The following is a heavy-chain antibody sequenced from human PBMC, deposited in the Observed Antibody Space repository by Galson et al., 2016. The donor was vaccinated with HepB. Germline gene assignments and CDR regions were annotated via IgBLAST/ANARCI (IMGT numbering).Heavy chain of an antibody. Sequence: SLRLSCAASGFTFSSYGMHWVRQAPGKGLEWVAVIWYDGSNKYYADSVKGRFTISRDNSKNTRYLQMNSLRAEDTAVYYCASARGYYDSSAAYYFDYWGQGTLVTVSS. CDR2: IWYDGSNK. CDR1: GFTFSSYG. V-gene: IGHV3-33*01. CDR3: ASARGYYDSSAAYYFDY. J-gene: IGHJ4*02. D-gene: IGHD3-22*01.